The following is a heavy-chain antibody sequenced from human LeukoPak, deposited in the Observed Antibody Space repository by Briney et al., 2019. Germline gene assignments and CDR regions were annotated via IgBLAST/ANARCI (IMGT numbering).Heavy chain of an antibody. Sequence: PGGSLRLSCAASGLTLSCCAMTWVRQAPGKGLEWVSSISISGDVTNYTDSAKGRFTISRDDSKNTVYLQMNSLRVEDTAMYYCANSHKNAPGVYWGQGTLVTVPS. CDR3: ANSHKNAPGVY. CDR2: ISISGDVT. J-gene: IGHJ4*02. CDR1: GLTLSCCA. D-gene: IGHD6-6*01. V-gene: IGHV3-23*01.